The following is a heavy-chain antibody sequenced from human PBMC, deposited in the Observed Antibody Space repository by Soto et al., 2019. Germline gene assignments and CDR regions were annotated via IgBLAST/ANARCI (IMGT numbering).Heavy chain of an antibody. J-gene: IGHJ3*01. CDR3: ARGGASTDYYSSRGGERNAFDL. V-gene: IGHV1-46*03. CDR2: IDPSGGST. CDR1: GYTFSSHY. Sequence: QVQLVQSGAEVKKPGASGKVSCKASGYTFSSHYIHWVRQAPGQGLECMGIIDPSGGSTAYAQKFEGRLTLTGDTSTRTVLMELSSLRSEDTAVYYCARGGASTDYYSSRGGERNAFDLWGQWTMVTVSS. D-gene: IGHD3-22*01.